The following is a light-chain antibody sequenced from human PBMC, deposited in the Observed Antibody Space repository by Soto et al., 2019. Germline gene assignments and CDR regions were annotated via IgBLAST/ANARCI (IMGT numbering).Light chain of an antibody. CDR2: GAS. CDR3: HQYDDGPYT. Sequence: MTQSPATLSLSPGERATLSCRASQSVSSNVAWYQQIPGQTPRLLIYGASTRATGIPVRFSGSGSGTEFTLTISSLQSEDFAVYYCHQYDDGPYTFGQGTK. CDR1: QSVSSN. V-gene: IGKV3-15*01. J-gene: IGKJ2*01.